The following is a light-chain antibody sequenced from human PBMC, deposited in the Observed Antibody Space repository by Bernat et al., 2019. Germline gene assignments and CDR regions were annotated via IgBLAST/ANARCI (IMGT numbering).Light chain of an antibody. CDR2: EVT. Sequence: QSTLTQPASVSGSPGQSITISCSGANSDVGGYNLVSWYQQHPGKAPKLVIYEVTKRPAGVSDRFSGSKSGSTASLTISGLQAEDESHYYCCSYASSDTYVFGSGTRVTVL. CDR1: NSDVGGYNL. V-gene: IGLV2-23*02. J-gene: IGLJ1*01. CDR3: CSYASSDTYV.